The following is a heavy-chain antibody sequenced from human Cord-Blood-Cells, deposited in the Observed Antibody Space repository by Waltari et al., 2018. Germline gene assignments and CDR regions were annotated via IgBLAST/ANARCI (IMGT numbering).Heavy chain of an antibody. V-gene: IGHV3-21*01. J-gene: IGHJ6*02. Sequence: EVQLVESGGGLVKPGGSLSVSCAASGFTSSSYSMNWVRQAPGKGLEWVSSISSSSSYIYYADSVKGRFTISRDNAKNSLYLQMNSLRAEDTAVYYCARFRDYGMDVWGQGTTVTVSS. CDR2: ISSSSSYI. CDR3: ARFRDYGMDV. CDR1: GFTSSSYS.